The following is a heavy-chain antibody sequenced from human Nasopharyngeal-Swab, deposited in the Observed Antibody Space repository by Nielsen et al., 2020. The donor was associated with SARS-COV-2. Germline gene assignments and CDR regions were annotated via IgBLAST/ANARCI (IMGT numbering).Heavy chain of an antibody. D-gene: IGHD3-10*01. Sequence: RQAPGKGLEWIGSIYYSGSTYYNPSLKSRVTISVDTSKNQFPLKLSSVTAADTAVYYCARERGRGGIWNYYYYYMDVWGKGTTVTVSS. CDR2: IYYSGST. J-gene: IGHJ6*03. V-gene: IGHV4-39*06. CDR3: ARERGRGGIWNYYYYYMDV.